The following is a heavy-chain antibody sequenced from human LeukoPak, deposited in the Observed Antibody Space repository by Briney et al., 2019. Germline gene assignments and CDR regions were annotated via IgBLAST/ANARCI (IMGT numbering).Heavy chain of an antibody. CDR1: GGSISSGGYY. CDR2: IYYSGST. CDR3: ARDRNYYDSGGFDY. D-gene: IGHD3-22*01. J-gene: IGHJ4*02. V-gene: IGHV4-31*03. Sequence: RASQTLSPTCTVSGGSISSGGYYWSWIRQHPGKGLEWIGYIYYSGSTYYNPSLKSRVTISVDTSKNQFSLKLSSVTAADTAVYYCARDRNYYDSGGFDYWGQGTLVTVSS.